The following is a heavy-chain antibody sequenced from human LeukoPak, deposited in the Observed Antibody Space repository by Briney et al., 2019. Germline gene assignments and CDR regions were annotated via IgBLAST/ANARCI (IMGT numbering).Heavy chain of an antibody. CDR1: GGSISSSNS. Sequence: SETLSLTCAVSGGSISSSNSWSGVRQPTGKGLEWIGDIYHSGSTNYNPSMKGRFRISVDQSKKQLSLKLSSVTAAHTSIPYWARLERIAVAGTYYYYYMDVWGKGTTVTVSS. CDR3: ARLERIAVAGTYYYYYMDV. V-gene: IGHV4-4*02. CDR2: IYHSGST. D-gene: IGHD6-19*01. J-gene: IGHJ6*03.